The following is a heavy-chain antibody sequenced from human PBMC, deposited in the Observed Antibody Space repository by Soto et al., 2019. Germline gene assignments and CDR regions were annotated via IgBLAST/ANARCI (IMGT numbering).Heavy chain of an antibody. D-gene: IGHD5-12*01. CDR1: GGSFSKYG. CDR3: PSGYRENYSYAMDV. Sequence: QVQLVQSGAEVKMPGSSVRVSCKASGGSFSKYGISWVRQAPGQGLEWMGGIIPMFGIGNYAEKFLGRVTITSDEPTGTSHRKLSSQRSEDTAVYLWPSGYRENYSYAMDVWGQGNMVTVSS. V-gene: IGHV1-69*01. J-gene: IGHJ6*02. CDR2: IIPMFGIG.